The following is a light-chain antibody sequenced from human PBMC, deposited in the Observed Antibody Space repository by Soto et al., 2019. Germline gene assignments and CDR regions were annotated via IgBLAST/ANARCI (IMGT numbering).Light chain of an antibody. V-gene: IGLV2-8*01. Sequence: QSALTQPPSASGSPGQSVSISCTGTSSDVGGYNYVSWYQQYPGKVPKLMVYEVNKRPSGVPDRFSGSKSGNTASLTVSGLQAEDEADYYCTSYAGGNCVFGAGTKLTVL. J-gene: IGLJ1*01. CDR3: TSYAGGNCV. CDR1: SSDVGGYNY. CDR2: EVN.